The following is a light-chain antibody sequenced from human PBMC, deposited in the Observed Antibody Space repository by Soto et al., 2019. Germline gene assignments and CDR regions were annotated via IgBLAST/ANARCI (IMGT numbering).Light chain of an antibody. Sequence: DIVMTQSPDSLAVSLGERATINCRSSQSVFYSPTNKNNLAWYQQKPGQPPKLLIYWASTRESGVPARFSGSGSATDFTLTISSLQAEDVAVYYCQQYHSDPITFGQGTRLEIK. V-gene: IGKV4-1*01. CDR2: WAS. CDR1: QSVFYSPTNKNN. CDR3: QQYHSDPIT. J-gene: IGKJ5*01.